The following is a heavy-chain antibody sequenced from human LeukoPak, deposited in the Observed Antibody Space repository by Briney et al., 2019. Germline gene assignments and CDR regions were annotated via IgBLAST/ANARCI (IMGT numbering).Heavy chain of an antibody. CDR1: GYTFTGYY. CDR2: INPNSGGT. D-gene: IGHD6-6*01. CDR3: ARVVPSSSSGYYYYYMDV. V-gene: IGHV1-2*02. Sequence: GASVKVSCKASGYTFTGYYMHWVRQAPGQGLEWMGWINPNSGGTNYAQKFQGRVTMTRDTSISTAYMELSRLRSDDTAVYYCARVVPSSSSGYYYYYMDVWGKGTTVTVSS. J-gene: IGHJ6*03.